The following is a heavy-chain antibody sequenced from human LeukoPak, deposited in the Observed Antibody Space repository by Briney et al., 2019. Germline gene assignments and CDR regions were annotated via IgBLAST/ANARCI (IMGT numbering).Heavy chain of an antibody. J-gene: IGHJ4*02. Sequence: GGSLRPSCAASGFTFTSYGMHWVRQAPGKGLEWVAVISYDGTYKYYAGSVKGRFTISRDDSKNTLYLQMNSLRAEDTAVYYCAKDRDSSWYSGCFDYWGQGTLVTVSS. CDR3: AKDRDSSWYSGCFDY. CDR1: GFTFTSYG. D-gene: IGHD6-13*01. CDR2: ISYDGTYK. V-gene: IGHV3-30*18.